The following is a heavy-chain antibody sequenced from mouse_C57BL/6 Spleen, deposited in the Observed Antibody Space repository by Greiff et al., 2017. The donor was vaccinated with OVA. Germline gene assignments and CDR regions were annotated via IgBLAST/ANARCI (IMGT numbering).Heavy chain of an antibody. J-gene: IGHJ4*01. CDR1: GYTFTDYY. CDR3: ARSYDYEGYYAMDY. CDR2: INPYNGGT. D-gene: IGHD2-4*01. Sequence: VQLQQSGPVLVKPGASVKMSCKASGYTFTDYYMNWVKQSHGKSLEWIGVINPYNGGTSYNQKFKGKATLTVDKSSSTAYMELNSLTSEDSAVYYCARSYDYEGYYAMDYWGQGTSVTVSS. V-gene: IGHV1-19*01.